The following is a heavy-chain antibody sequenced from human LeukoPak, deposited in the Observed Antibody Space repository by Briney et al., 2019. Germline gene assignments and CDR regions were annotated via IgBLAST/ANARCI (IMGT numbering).Heavy chain of an antibody. CDR1: GGTFSSYA. Sequence: SVKVSCKASGGTFSSYAISWVRQAPGQGLEWMGGIIPIFGTANYAQKFQGRVTITADESTSTAYMELSSLRSEDTAAYYCALEELELGYFDYWGQGTLVTVSS. J-gene: IGHJ4*02. D-gene: IGHD1-7*01. V-gene: IGHV1-69*13. CDR2: IIPIFGTA. CDR3: ALEELELGYFDY.